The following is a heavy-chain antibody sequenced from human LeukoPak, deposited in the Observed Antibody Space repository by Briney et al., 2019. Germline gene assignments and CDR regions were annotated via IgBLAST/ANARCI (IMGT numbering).Heavy chain of an antibody. D-gene: IGHD5-18*01. CDR2: ISGGGGTT. CDR1: GLTFSSYA. Sequence: GGSLRLSCAASGLTFSSYAMTWVRQAPGKGLEWVSTISGGGGTTYYADSVKGHFAISRDNSKNTLYLQMNSLRAEDTAVYYCAKVTLASGNFDSWGQGTLVTVSS. J-gene: IGHJ4*02. V-gene: IGHV3-23*01. CDR3: AKVTLASGNFDS.